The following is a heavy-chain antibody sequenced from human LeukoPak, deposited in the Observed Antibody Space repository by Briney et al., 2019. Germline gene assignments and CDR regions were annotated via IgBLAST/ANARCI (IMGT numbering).Heavy chain of an antibody. Sequence: PGRSLRLSCAPSGFTFSRHGMHWVRQAPGKGLEWVAIISNDVSRKYYAHSVEGRFTISRDNSKNTLYLQMDSLRAEDTAVYYCARDRAWNYFDYWGQGTLVTVSS. J-gene: IGHJ4*02. CDR1: GFTFSRHG. V-gene: IGHV3-30*03. CDR2: ISNDVSRK. CDR3: ARDRAWNYFDY. D-gene: IGHD3-3*01.